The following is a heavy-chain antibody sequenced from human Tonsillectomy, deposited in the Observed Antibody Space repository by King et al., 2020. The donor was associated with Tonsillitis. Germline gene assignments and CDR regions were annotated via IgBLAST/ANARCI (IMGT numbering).Heavy chain of an antibody. J-gene: IGHJ6*02. Sequence: VQLVESGGGLVQPGGSLRLSCAASGFTFSNYAMSWVRQAPGKGLEWVSVIYSGDSSTFYADSVKGRFTISRDDSKNMLYLQMNSLRAEDTAVYYCANRYTMIVGSTSRGMDVWGQGTTVTVSS. CDR3: ANRYTMIVGSTSRGMDV. V-gene: IGHV3-23*03. CDR2: IYSGDSST. D-gene: IGHD3-22*01. CDR1: GFTFSNYA.